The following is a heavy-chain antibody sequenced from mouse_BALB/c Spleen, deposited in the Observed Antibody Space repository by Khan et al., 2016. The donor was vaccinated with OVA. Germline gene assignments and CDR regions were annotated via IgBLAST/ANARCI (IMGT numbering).Heavy chain of an antibody. CDR1: GFSLNYYG. CDR3: ARNYDYDEGLAY. CDR2: IWSGGST. D-gene: IGHD2-4*01. J-gene: IGHJ3*01. V-gene: IGHV2-2*03. Sequence: VQLQESGPGLVQPSQSLSITCTVSGFSLNYYGVHWVRQSPGKGLEWLGVIWSGGSTDYNAPFISRLSISKDNSKSQVFFKMNSLQSNDTAIYYCARNYDYDEGLAYWGQGTLVTGSA.